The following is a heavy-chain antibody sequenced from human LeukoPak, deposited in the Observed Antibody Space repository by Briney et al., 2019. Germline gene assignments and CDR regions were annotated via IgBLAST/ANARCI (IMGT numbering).Heavy chain of an antibody. J-gene: IGHJ5*02. CDR1: GASFSNYY. Sequence: PSETLSLTCTISGASFSNYYWSWIRQPPGKGLEWIGYIYYSGNTNYNPSLKSRVTISLDTSKNQFSLKLDSVTAADTAVYYCVRAVGPVGGYDSPWGQGTLVTVSS. CDR2: IYYSGNT. CDR3: VRAVGPVGGYDSP. D-gene: IGHD5-12*01. V-gene: IGHV4-59*01.